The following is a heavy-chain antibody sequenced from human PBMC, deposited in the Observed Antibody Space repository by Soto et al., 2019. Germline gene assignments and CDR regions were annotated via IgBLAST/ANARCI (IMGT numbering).Heavy chain of an antibody. V-gene: IGHV4-31*03. D-gene: IGHD3-22*01. J-gene: IGHJ4*02. CDR1: SGCMRSGVYY. CDR2: IYYSGST. Sequence: PSYTMSIACTVCSGCMRSGVYYWRWKSQHPGKGLEWIGYIYYSGSTYYNPSLKSRVTISVDTSKNQFSLKLSSVTAADTAVYYCARDPSYYYDSSGYPYWGQATLVTVSS. CDR3: ARDPSYYYDSSGYPY.